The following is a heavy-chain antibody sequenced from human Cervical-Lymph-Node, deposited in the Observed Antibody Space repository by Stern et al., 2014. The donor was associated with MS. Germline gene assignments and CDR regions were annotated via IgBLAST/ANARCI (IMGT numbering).Heavy chain of an antibody. CDR2: IDWDDVK. V-gene: IGHV2-70*01. CDR1: GFSLCTSGMC. CDR3: ARIRTASSGWYGAFDI. J-gene: IGHJ3*02. Sequence: QVTLRESGPALVKPTQTLTLTCTFSGFSLCTSGMCMSWLRQPPGKALAWLALIDWDDVKSYSKSLTTRLNISKGTHNNQVVLTMTNMDPVDTATYYCARIRTASSGWYGAFDIWGQGTMVTVSS. D-gene: IGHD6-19*01.